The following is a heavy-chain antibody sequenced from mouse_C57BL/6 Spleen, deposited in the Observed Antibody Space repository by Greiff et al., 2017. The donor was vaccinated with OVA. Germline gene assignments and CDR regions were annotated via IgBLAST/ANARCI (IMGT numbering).Heavy chain of an antibody. D-gene: IGHD4-1*01. J-gene: IGHJ2*01. CDR3: ARDGLGRGYFDY. V-gene: IGHV1-50*01. Sequence: QVQLQQPGAELVKPGASVKLSCKASGYTFTSYWMQWVKQRPGQGLEWIGEIDPSDGDTNYNQKFKGKATLTVDTSSSTAYLQLSSLTSEDSAVYYCARDGLGRGYFDYWGQGTTLTVSS. CDR1: GYTFTSYW. CDR2: IDPSDGDT.